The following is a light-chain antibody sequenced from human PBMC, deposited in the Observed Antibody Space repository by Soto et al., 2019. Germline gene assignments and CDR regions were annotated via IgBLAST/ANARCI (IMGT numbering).Light chain of an antibody. Sequence: QPVLTQSSSASASLGSSVKLTCTLSSGHRSYIIAWHQQQPGRAPRYLMRLEGSGSYNKGSGVPDRFSGSSSGADRYLTISNLQFEDEADYYCETWDRNTRVFGGGTKVTVL. J-gene: IGLJ2*01. CDR2: LEGSGSY. CDR3: ETWDRNTRV. CDR1: SGHRSYI. V-gene: IGLV4-60*02.